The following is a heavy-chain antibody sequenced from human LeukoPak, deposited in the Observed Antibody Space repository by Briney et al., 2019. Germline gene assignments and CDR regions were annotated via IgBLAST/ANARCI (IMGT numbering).Heavy chain of an antibody. CDR3: ARRDTAMAFDY. CDR2: INSDGSST. J-gene: IGHJ4*02. Sequence: PGGSLRLSCAASGFTFSSYWMHWVRQAPGKGLLWVSRINSDGSSTSYADSVKGRFTISRDNAKKTLYLQMNSLRAEDTAVYYCARRDTAMAFDYWGQGTLVTVSS. V-gene: IGHV3-74*01. D-gene: IGHD5-18*01. CDR1: GFTFSSYW.